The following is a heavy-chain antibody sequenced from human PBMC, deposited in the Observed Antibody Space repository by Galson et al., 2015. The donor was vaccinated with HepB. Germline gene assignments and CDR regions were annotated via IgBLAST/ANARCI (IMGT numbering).Heavy chain of an antibody. CDR2: ISYDGSNK. Sequence: SLRLSCAASGFTFSSYGMHWVRQAPGKGLEWVAVISYDGSNKYYADSVKGRFTISRDNSKNTLYLQMNSLRAEDTAVYYCAKDRTTVTTYGMDVWGQGTTVTVSS. D-gene: IGHD4-17*01. J-gene: IGHJ6*02. V-gene: IGHV3-30*18. CDR1: GFTFSSYG. CDR3: AKDRTTVTTYGMDV.